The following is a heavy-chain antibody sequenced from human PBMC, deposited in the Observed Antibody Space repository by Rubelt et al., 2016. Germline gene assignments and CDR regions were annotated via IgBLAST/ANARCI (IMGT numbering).Heavy chain of an antibody. CDR3: ARETSGYYVNHYYYYMDV. CDR2: ISGSGGGT. CDR1: A. D-gene: IGHD3-3*01. V-gene: IGHV3-23*01. J-gene: IGHJ6*03. Sequence: AMSWVRQAPGKGLEWVSVISGSGGGTYYADSVKGRFTISRDNAKNSLYLQMNSLRAEDTAVYYCARETSGYYVNHYYYYMDVWGKGTTVTVSS.